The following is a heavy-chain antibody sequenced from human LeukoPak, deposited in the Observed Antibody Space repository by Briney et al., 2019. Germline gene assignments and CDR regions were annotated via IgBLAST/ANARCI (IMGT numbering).Heavy chain of an antibody. CDR2: IIPIFGTA. Sequence: GASVKVSCKASGGTFSSYAISWVRQAPGQGLEWMGGIIPIFGTANYAQKFQGRVTITADESTSTAYMELSSLRSEDTAVYYCATSGGARRDSSGLLFDYWGQGTLVTVSS. V-gene: IGHV1-69*13. D-gene: IGHD3-22*01. J-gene: IGHJ4*02. CDR1: GGTFSSYA. CDR3: ATSGGARRDSSGLLFDY.